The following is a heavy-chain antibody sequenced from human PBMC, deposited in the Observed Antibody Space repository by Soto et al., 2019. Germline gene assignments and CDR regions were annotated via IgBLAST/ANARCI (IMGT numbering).Heavy chain of an antibody. J-gene: IGHJ6*02. D-gene: IGHD6-13*01. CDR1: GFTFSSYG. CDR3: AREEHSSSWGSYYYYYGMDV. CDR2: IWYDGSNK. V-gene: IGHV3-33*01. Sequence: PGGSLRLSCAASGFTFSSYGMHWVRQAPSKGLERVAVIWYDGSNKYYADSVKGRFTISRDNSKNTLYLQMNSLRAEDTAVYYCAREEHSSSWGSYYYYYGMDVWGQGTTVTVSS.